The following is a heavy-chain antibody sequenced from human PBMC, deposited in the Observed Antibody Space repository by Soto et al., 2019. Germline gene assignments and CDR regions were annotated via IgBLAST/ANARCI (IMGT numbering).Heavy chain of an antibody. CDR3: ASSRYYFDY. Sequence: QVHLVQSGGEVKKPGASVKVSCKASGYTLKNYGIGWVRQAPGLGPEWVGWIKVDNGDTKYAEKLQGRVTLTTDTATSTPYMELRNLRSDETVLYYCASSRYYFDYWGQGTLVTVSS. V-gene: IGHV1-18*01. CDR1: GYTLKNYG. J-gene: IGHJ4*02. CDR2: IKVDNGDT.